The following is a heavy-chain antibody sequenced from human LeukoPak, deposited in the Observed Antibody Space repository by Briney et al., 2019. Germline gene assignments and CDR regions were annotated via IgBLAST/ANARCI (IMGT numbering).Heavy chain of an antibody. CDR1: GFTFSSYA. J-gene: IGHJ4*02. CDR2: ISGSGGST. CDR3: AKDRAIFGVVFIYYFDY. D-gene: IGHD3-3*01. Sequence: PGGSLRLSCAASGFTFSSYAMSWVRQAPGKGLEWVSAISGSGGSTYYADSVKGRFTISRDNSKNTLYLQMNSLRAEDTAVYYCAKDRAIFGVVFIYYFDYWGQGTLVTVSS. V-gene: IGHV3-23*01.